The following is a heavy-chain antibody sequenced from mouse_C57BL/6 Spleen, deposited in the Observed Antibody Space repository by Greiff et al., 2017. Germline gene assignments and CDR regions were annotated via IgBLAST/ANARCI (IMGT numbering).Heavy chain of an antibody. Sequence: VQLKQSGPGLVQPSQSLSITCTVPGFSLTSYGVHVVRQSPGKGLEWLGVIWSGGSTDYNAAFISRLSISKDNSKSQVFFKMNSQQADDTAIYYCAGNDWDDAMDGWGQEPSVTVSS. D-gene: IGHD4-1*01. CDR3: AGNDWDDAMDG. V-gene: IGHV2-2*01. J-gene: IGHJ4*01. CDR2: IWSGGST. CDR1: GFSLTSYG.